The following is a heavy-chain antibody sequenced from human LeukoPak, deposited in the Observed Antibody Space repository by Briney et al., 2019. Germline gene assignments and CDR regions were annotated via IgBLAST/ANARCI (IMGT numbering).Heavy chain of an antibody. D-gene: IGHD6-13*01. J-gene: IGHJ6*02. Sequence: GGSLRLSCAASGFTFSTYGMYWVRQAPGKGLEWVAVVSYDGSNKYYADSVKGRFTISRDNSKNTLYLQMNSLRAEDTAVYYCARDRVAAALYYYYGMDVWGQGTTVTVSS. CDR1: GFTFSTYG. CDR3: ARDRVAAALYYYYGMDV. V-gene: IGHV3-30*03. CDR2: VSYDGSNK.